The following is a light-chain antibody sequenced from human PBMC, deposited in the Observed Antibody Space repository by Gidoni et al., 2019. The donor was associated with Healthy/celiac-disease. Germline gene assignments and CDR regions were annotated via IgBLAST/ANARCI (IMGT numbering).Light chain of an antibody. CDR3: QQYYSYPWT. CDR2: AAS. J-gene: IGKJ1*01. V-gene: IGKV1-8*01. Sequence: AIRMTPSPSSFSASTGDRVTITCRASQGISSYLAWYQQKPGKAPKLLIYAASTLQSGVPSRFSGIGSGTDFTLTISCLQSEDFATYYCQQYYSYPWTFGQGTKVEIK. CDR1: QGISSY.